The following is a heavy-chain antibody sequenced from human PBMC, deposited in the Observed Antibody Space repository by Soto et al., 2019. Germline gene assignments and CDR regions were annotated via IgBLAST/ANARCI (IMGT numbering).Heavy chain of an antibody. CDR1: GFSLSTSGVG. Sequence: QITLKESGPTLVKPTQTLTLTCTFSGFSLSTSGVGVGWIRQPPGKALEWLALIYWDDDKRYSPSLKSRLAITKDTSKNLVVLTLTNMDPVDTAAYYCAHSYGSNWYGYWGQGTLVTVSS. J-gene: IGHJ5*01. D-gene: IGHD3-16*01. V-gene: IGHV2-5*02. CDR2: IYWDDDK. CDR3: AHSYGSNWYGY.